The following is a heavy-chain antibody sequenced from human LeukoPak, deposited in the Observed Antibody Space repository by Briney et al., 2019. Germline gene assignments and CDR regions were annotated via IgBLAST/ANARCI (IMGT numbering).Heavy chain of an antibody. CDR2: IYHSGST. CDR3: ARGSGHYDILTGYYNYYYHGMDV. J-gene: IGHJ6*02. V-gene: IGHV4-30-2*01. D-gene: IGHD3-9*01. Sequence: LRLSCAASGFTFDDYAMHWVRQPPGKGLEWIGYIYHSGSTYYNPSLKSRVTISVDRSKNQFSLKLSSVTAADTAVYYCARGSGHYDILTGYYNYYYHGMDVWGQGTTVTVSS. CDR1: GFTFDDYA.